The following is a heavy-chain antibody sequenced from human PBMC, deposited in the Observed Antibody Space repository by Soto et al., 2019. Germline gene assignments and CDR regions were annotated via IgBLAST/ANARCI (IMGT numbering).Heavy chain of an antibody. CDR3: ARGLISGSHYSGGWYYFDS. CDR1: GGSFSDYI. J-gene: IGHJ4*02. D-gene: IGHD1-26*01. V-gene: IGHV4-34*01. CDR2: INHSGSA. Sequence: SETLSLTCDVYGGSFSDYIWTWIRQTPGKGLQWIGQINHSGSANYNPSLKSRVTISVHTSSSQFSLELSSVTAADTAVYYCARGLISGSHYSGGWYYFDSWGQGTQITVSS.